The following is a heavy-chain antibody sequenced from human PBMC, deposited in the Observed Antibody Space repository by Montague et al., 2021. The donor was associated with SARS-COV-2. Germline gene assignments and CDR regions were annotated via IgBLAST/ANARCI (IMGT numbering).Heavy chain of an antibody. CDR1: GFTVSSNY. Sequence: SLRLSCAASGFTVSSNYMIWVRQAPGKGLEWVSVICSGGSTYYADPVKGRFTIPMDNSKNTLYFQMNSLRAEDTAVYYCARDIQLHYYYYGMDVWGQGTTVTVSS. CDR2: ICSGGST. J-gene: IGHJ6*02. V-gene: IGHV3-66*02. CDR3: ARDIQLHYYYYGMDV. D-gene: IGHD5-18*01.